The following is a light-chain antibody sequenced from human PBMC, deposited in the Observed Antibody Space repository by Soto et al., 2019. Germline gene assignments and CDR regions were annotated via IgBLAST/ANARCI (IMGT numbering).Light chain of an antibody. V-gene: IGLV1-44*01. CDR3: AAWDDSLNGVL. CDR2: SNN. Sequence: QSVLTQPPSASGTPGQRVTISCSGSSSNIGSNTVNWYQQLPGTAPKLLIYSNNQRPSRVPDRFAGSKSGTSASLAISGPQYEDEAYYYCAAWDDSLNGVLFGGGTKLTVL. J-gene: IGLJ2*01. CDR1: SSNIGSNT.